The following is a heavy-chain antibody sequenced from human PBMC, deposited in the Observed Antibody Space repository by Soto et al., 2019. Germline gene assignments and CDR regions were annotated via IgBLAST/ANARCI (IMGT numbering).Heavy chain of an antibody. CDR1: GFTFSNYA. CDR2: VSYDGDNE. D-gene: IGHD4-17*01. V-gene: IGHV3-30*03. J-gene: IGHJ4*02. Sequence: GGSLRLSCVASGFTFSNYAVHWVRQAPGKGLEWGAIVSYDGDNEYYADSVRGRFFISRDNSRNTLYLQTSSLRHEDTAVYYCARVPTVTPVFFDYWGQGTLVTVSS. CDR3: ARVPTVTPVFFDY.